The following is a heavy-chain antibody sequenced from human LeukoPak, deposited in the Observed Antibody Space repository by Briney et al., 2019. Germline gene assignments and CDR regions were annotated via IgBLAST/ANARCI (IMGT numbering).Heavy chain of an antibody. V-gene: IGHV4-39*01. J-gene: IGHJ5*02. Sequence: PSETLSLTCTVSGGSISSSSYYWGWIRQPPGKGLEWIGIIYYSGSTYYNPSLKSRVTISVDTSKNQFSLKLSSVTAADTAVYYCASISQKYYDFWSGHTGRLRRFDPWGQGTLVTVSS. D-gene: IGHD3-3*01. CDR3: ASISQKYYDFWSGHTGRLRRFDP. CDR2: IYYSGST. CDR1: GGSISSSSYY.